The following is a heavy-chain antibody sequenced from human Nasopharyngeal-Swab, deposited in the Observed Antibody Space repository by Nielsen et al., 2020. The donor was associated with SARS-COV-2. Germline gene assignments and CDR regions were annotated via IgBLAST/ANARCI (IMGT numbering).Heavy chain of an antibody. V-gene: IGHV4-34*01. J-gene: IGHJ6*02. D-gene: IGHD4-23*01. CDR3: ARGYGGNPGPYYYGMDV. CDR1: GGSFSGYY. CDR2: INHSGST. Sequence: SETLSLTCAVYGGSFSGYYWSWIRQPPGKGLEWIGEINHSGSTNYNPSLKSRVTISVDTSKNQFSLKLSSVTAADTAVYYGARGYGGNPGPYYYGMDVWGQGTTVTVSS.